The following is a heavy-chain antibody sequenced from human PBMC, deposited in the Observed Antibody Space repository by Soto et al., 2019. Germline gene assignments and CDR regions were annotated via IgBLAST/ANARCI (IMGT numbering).Heavy chain of an antibody. CDR3: ARGAGGGWDYYYYGMDV. J-gene: IGHJ6*02. D-gene: IGHD6-19*01. CDR1: GGSFSGYY. Sequence: QVQLQQWGAGLLKPSETLSLTCGVYGGSFSGYYWSWIRQPPGKGLEWIGEINHSGSIKYNPSLTSRVSISVDTSKNQFSLKLSSVTAAETAVYYCARGAGGGWDYYYYGMDVWGQGTTVTVSS. CDR2: INHSGSI. V-gene: IGHV4-34*01.